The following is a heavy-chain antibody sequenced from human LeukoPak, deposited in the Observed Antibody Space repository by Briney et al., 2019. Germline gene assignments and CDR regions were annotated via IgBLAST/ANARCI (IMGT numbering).Heavy chain of an antibody. CDR1: GFTLSSYR. Sequence: GGSLRLSSAASGFTLSSYRMSWVRQAPGKGGGWVANIKQEGREKYYENSVKGRFTISRDNAKNSLYLQMNSLRAEDTAIYSCARDYRYYDILTCYYAPGGMDVWGEGTTVSV. CDR2: IKQEGREK. V-gene: IGHV3-7*04. CDR3: ARDYRYYDILTCYYAPGGMDV. D-gene: IGHD3-9*01. J-gene: IGHJ6*02.